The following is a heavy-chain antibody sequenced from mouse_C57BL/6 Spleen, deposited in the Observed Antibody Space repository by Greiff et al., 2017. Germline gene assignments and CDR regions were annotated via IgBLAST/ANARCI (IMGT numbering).Heavy chain of an antibody. D-gene: IGHD1-1*01. J-gene: IGHJ2*01. CDR3: ARDYYGSTFDY. CDR2: INPGSGGT. Sequence: VQLQQSGAELVRPGTSVKVSCKASGYAFTNYLIEWVKQRPGQGLEWIGVINPGSGGTNYNEKFKGKATLTADKSSSTAYMQLSSLTSEDSAFYFCARDYYGSTFDYWGQGTTLTVSS. V-gene: IGHV1-54*01. CDR1: GYAFTNYL.